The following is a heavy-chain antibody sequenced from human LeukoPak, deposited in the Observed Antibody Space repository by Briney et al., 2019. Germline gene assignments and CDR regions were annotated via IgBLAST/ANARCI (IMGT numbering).Heavy chain of an antibody. Sequence: ASVKVSCKASGYSFTTYGFSWVRQASGQGLEWMGWISAYNGNTNYARRLQGRVTMTTDTSTSTVYMELRSLRSDDTAVYYCARDKNWKPDYWGQGTLVTVSS. D-gene: IGHD1-1*01. J-gene: IGHJ4*02. CDR2: ISAYNGNT. CDR1: GYSFTTYG. V-gene: IGHV1-18*01. CDR3: ARDKNWKPDY.